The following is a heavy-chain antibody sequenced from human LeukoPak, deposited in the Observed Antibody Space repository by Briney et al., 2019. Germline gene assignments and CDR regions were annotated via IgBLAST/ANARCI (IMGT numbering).Heavy chain of an antibody. CDR3: ARSMCSSTSCSIDY. V-gene: IGHV3-21*01. Sequence: GGSLRLSCAASGFTFSSYSMNWVRQAPGKGLEWVSSISSSSSYIYYADSVKGRFTISRDNAKNSLYLQMNSLRAEDTAVYYCARSMCSSTSCSIDYWGQGTLVTVSS. CDR2: ISSSSSYI. CDR1: GFTFSSYS. J-gene: IGHJ4*02. D-gene: IGHD2-2*01.